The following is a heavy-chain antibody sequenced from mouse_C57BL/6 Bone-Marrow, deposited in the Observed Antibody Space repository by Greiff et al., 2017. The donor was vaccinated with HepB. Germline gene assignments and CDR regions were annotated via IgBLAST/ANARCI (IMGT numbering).Heavy chain of an antibody. V-gene: IGHV1-78*01. CDR2: IYPRDGST. Sequence: VQLQQSDAELVKPGASVQISCKVSGYTFTDHTIHWMKQRPEPGLEWIGYIYPRDGSTKYNEKFKGKATLTADKSSSTAYMQLNSLTSEDSSVYFCARGFITTVVARYFDVWGTGTTVTVSS. J-gene: IGHJ1*03. CDR1: GYTFTDHT. D-gene: IGHD1-1*01. CDR3: ARGFITTVVARYFDV.